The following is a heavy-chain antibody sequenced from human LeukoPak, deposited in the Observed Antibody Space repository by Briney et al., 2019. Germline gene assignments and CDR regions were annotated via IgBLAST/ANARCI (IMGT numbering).Heavy chain of an antibody. V-gene: IGHV3-74*01. CDR3: ARGTNYYDSTGMSD. Sequence: GGSLRLSCAASGYTFTSYWMHWVRQAPGKGLVWVSRINSDGSSTNYADSVKGRFTISKDNAKNTLYLQVNSLRAEDTAVYFCARGTNYYDSTGMSDWGQGTLVTVSS. CDR1: GYTFTSYW. D-gene: IGHD3-22*01. J-gene: IGHJ4*02. CDR2: INSDGSST.